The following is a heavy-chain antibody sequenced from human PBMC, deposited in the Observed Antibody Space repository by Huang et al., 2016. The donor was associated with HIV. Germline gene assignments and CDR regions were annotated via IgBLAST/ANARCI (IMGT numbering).Heavy chain of an antibody. Sequence: QLQLQESGPGLVKPSETLSLTCTVSGGSISTSGYYWGWLRQPPGKGLEWIGSIYYRGSTSYNPSLKSRVTISVDTSKSQFSLKLSSVTAADTAVYYCARQDTSGWYADPYYFDYWGQGTLVTVSS. CDR2: IYYRGST. CDR1: GGSISTSGYY. J-gene: IGHJ4*02. CDR3: ARQDTSGWYADPYYFDY. V-gene: IGHV4-39*01. D-gene: IGHD6-19*01.